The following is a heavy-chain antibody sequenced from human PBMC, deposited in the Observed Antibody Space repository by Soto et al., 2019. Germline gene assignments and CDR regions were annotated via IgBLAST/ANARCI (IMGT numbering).Heavy chain of an antibody. CDR1: GGSISSGGYS. CDR2: IYHSGST. CDR3: ARGPPYGY. D-gene: IGHD4-17*01. J-gene: IGHJ4*02. Sequence: SETLSLTCAVSGGSISSGGYSWSWIRQPPGKGLEWIGYIYHSGSTYYNPSLKSRVTISVDRSKNQFSLKLSSVTAADTAVYYCARGPPYGYWGQGTLVTVSS. V-gene: IGHV4-30-2*01.